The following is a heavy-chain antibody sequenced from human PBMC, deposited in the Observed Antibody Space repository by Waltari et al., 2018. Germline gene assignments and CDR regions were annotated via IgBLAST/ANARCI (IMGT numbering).Heavy chain of an antibody. CDR2: LTASGLM. Sequence: EMQLLASGGALVQPGGSLRLSCVASGFPFRAYTRNWVRQAPGKGLEWVAVLTASGLMDYGDSGKGRFIISRDNSKNTLYLEMFRLRVEDTATYYCAKDEGARLAPTFGMDAWGQGTTVIVSS. CDR1: GFPFRAYT. CDR3: AKDEGARLAPTFGMDA. J-gene: IGHJ6*02. V-gene: IGHV3-23*01. D-gene: IGHD3-16*01.